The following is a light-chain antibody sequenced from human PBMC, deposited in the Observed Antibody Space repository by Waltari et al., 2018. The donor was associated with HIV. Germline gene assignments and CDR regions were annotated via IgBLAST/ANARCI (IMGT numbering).Light chain of an antibody. CDR3: CAYTFSNTPV. J-gene: IGLJ3*02. Sequence: QSALTQPASLSGSPGQSINISCFGTSADIGTFDYVSWYQQYPGKAPRLMIYDVSVRSSGVSNRFSGSKSGDTASLTISGLQTEDEADYYCCAYTFSNTPVLGGGTRLTVL. CDR1: SADIGTFDY. V-gene: IGLV2-14*03. CDR2: DVS.